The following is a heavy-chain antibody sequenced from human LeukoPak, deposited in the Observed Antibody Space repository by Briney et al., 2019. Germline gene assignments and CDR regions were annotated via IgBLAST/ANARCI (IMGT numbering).Heavy chain of an antibody. Sequence: GGSLRLSCAASGFTFSSYGIHWVRQAPGKGLEWVTMISYDGSNKYYGDSVKGRFTISRDNSKNRLYLQMNFLRVEDTAVYYCTKADYGDYTLDSWGQGTLVTVSS. CDR1: GFTFSSYG. J-gene: IGHJ4*02. CDR2: ISYDGSNK. V-gene: IGHV3-30*18. D-gene: IGHD4-17*01. CDR3: TKADYGDYTLDS.